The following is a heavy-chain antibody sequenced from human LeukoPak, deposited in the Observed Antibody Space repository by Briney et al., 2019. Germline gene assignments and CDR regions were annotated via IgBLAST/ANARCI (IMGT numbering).Heavy chain of an antibody. J-gene: IGHJ4*02. D-gene: IGHD5-18*01. Sequence: GGSLRLSCAASGFTFSSYGMHWVRQAPGKGLEWVSYISSSSSTIYYADSVKGRFTISRDNAKNSLYLQMNSLRAEDTAVYYCARGADTAMVDYWGQGTLVTVSS. CDR1: GFTFSSYG. V-gene: IGHV3-48*04. CDR2: ISSSSSTI. CDR3: ARGADTAMVDY.